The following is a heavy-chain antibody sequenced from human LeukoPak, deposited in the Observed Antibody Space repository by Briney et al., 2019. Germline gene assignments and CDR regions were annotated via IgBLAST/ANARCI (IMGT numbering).Heavy chain of an antibody. Sequence: GGSLRLSCAASGFTLSNYGMHWVRQAPGKGLEWVAVIWYDGTNKYYGDSVKGRFTISRDTSKNTLYLQMNSLRAEDTAVYYCARDSDGMSVWGLGTTVTVSS. J-gene: IGHJ6*02. CDR2: IWYDGTNK. V-gene: IGHV3-33*01. CDR3: ARDSDGMSV. CDR1: GFTLSNYG.